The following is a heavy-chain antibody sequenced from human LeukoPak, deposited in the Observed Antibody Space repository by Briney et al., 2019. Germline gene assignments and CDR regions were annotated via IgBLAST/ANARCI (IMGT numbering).Heavy chain of an antibody. V-gene: IGHV1-46*01. D-gene: IGHD3-22*01. CDR2: INPSGGST. CDR3: ARDGERYYYDSSGPGRLDY. J-gene: IGHJ4*02. Sequence: ASVKVSCKASGYTFTSYYMHWVRQAPGQGLEWMGIINPSGGSTSYAQKFQGRVTMTRDMSTSTVYMVLSSLRSEDTAVYYCARDGERYYYDSSGPGRLDYWGQGTLVTVSS. CDR1: GYTFTSYY.